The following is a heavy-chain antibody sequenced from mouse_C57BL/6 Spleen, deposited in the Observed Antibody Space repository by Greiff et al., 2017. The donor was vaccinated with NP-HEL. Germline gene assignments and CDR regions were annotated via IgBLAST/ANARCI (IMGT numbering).Heavy chain of an antibody. V-gene: IGHV1-15*01. J-gene: IGHJ4*01. CDR3: TRSTMVTPYAMDY. Sequence: QVQLQLSGAELVRPGASVTLSCKASGYTFTDYEMHWVKQTPVHGLEWIGAIDPETGGTAYNQKFKGKAILTADKSSSTAYMELRSLTSEDSAVYYCTRSTMVTPYAMDYWGQGTSVTVSS. CDR1: GYTFTDYE. D-gene: IGHD2-2*01. CDR2: IDPETGGT.